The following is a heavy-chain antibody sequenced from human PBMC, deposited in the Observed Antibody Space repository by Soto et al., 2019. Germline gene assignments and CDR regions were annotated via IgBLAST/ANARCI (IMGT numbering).Heavy chain of an antibody. CDR3: AVGGIDAFDI. Sequence: PSETLSLTCTVSGGSISRYYWSWIRQHPGKGLEWIGYIYYSGSTYYNPSLKSRVTISVDTSKNQFSLKLSSVTAADTAVYYCAVGGIDAFDIWGQGTMVTVSS. J-gene: IGHJ3*02. V-gene: IGHV4-59*06. CDR1: GGSISRYY. CDR2: IYYSGST.